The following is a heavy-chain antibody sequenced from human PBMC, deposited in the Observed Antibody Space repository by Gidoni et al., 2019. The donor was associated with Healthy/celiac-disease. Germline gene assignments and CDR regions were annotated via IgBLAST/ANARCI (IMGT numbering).Heavy chain of an antibody. CDR3: ARDYGDSNWFDP. CDR1: GFTFCSSS. CDR2: ISSSSSYI. Sequence: EVQLVESGGGLVKPGGSLRLSCAASGFTFCSSSMNWVRQAPGKGLEWVSSISSSSSYIYYADSVKGRFTISRDNAKNSLYLQMNSLRAEDTAVYYCARDYGDSNWFDPWGQGTLVTVSS. V-gene: IGHV3-21*01. J-gene: IGHJ5*02. D-gene: IGHD4-17*01.